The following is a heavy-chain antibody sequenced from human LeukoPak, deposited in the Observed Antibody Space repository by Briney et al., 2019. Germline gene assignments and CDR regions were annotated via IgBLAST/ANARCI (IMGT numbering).Heavy chain of an antibody. CDR3: ATEGYYGSGSYFY. CDR1: GFTFSNAW. D-gene: IGHD3-10*01. V-gene: IGHV3-15*01. Sequence: GGSLRLSCAASGFTFSNAWTSWVRQAPGKGLEWVGRIKSRTDGGTPDYAAPVKGRFTISRDDSKNTLYLQMNSLKTEDTAVYYCATEGYYGSGSYFYWGQGTLVTVSS. CDR2: IKSRTDGGTP. J-gene: IGHJ4*02.